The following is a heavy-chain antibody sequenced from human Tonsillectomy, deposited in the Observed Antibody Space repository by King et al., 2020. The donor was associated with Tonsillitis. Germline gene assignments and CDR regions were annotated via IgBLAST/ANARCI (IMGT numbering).Heavy chain of an antibody. Sequence: QLQESGPGLVKPSETLSLTYTVSGGSISSSSYYWGWIRQPPGKGLEWIGSIYYSGSTYYNPSLKSRVTISVDTSKNQFSLKLSSVTAADTAVYYCAMETLERNDYWGQGTLVTVSS. J-gene: IGHJ4*02. V-gene: IGHV4-39*01. CDR2: IYYSGST. CDR3: AMETLERNDY. CDR1: GGSISSSSYY. D-gene: IGHD1-1*01.